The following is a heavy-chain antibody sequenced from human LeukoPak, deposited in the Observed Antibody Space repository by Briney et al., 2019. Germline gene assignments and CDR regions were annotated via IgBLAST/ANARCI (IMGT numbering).Heavy chain of an antibody. CDR2: ISYDGSNK. J-gene: IGHJ2*01. CDR1: GFTFSSYA. D-gene: IGHD4-17*01. CDR3: ARGPFYGDYAGYFDL. Sequence: PGGSLRLSCAASGFTFSSYAMHWVRQAPGKGLEWVAVISYDGSNKYYADSVKGRFTISRDNSKNTLYLQMNSLRAEDTAVYYCARGPFYGDYAGYFDLWGRGTLVTVSS. V-gene: IGHV3-30-3*01.